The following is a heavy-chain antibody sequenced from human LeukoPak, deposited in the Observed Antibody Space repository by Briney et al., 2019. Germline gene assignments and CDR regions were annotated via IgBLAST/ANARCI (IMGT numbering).Heavy chain of an antibody. CDR2: IYSGGST. CDR1: GFIVSNNY. D-gene: IGHD1-26*01. Sequence: GGSLRLSCAASGFIVSNNYMNWVRQAPGKGLEWVSFIYSGGSTYYADSVKGRFTISRDDSKNTLYLQMNNLRAEDTAVYYCARASGSYLRFDYWGQGILVTVSS. V-gene: IGHV3-66*01. CDR3: ARASGSYLRFDY. J-gene: IGHJ4*02.